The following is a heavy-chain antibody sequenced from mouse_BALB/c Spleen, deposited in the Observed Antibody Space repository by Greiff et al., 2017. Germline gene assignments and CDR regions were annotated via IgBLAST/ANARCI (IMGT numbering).Heavy chain of an antibody. CDR3: ERVITPYAMDY. CDR1: GYSITSGY. Sequence: EVQLKESGPSLVKPSQTLSLTCSVTGYSITSGYWNWIRKFPGNKLEYIGYISYSGSTYYNPSLKSRISITRDTSKDQYYLQLNSVTTEDTATSYCERVITPYAMDYWGQGTSVTVSS. D-gene: IGHD2-4*01. CDR2: ISYSGST. V-gene: IGHV3-8*02. J-gene: IGHJ4*01.